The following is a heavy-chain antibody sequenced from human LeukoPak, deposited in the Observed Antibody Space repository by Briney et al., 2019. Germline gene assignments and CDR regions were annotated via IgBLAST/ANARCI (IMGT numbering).Heavy chain of an antibody. J-gene: IGHJ4*02. CDR1: GFTFSSYG. CDR2: ISYDGSNK. Sequence: QPGGSLRLSCAASGFTFSSYGMHWVRQAPGKGLEWVAVISYDGSNKYYADSVKGRFTISRDNSKNTLYLQMNSLRAEDTAVYYCASAGRGTDPFDYWGQGTLVTVSS. D-gene: IGHD1/OR15-1a*01. CDR3: ASAGRGTDPFDY. V-gene: IGHV3-30*03.